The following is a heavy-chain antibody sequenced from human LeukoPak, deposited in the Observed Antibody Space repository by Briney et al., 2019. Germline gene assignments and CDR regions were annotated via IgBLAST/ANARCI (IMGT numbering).Heavy chain of an antibody. J-gene: IGHJ4*02. CDR2: ISSSSSYI. Sequence: GGSLRLSCAASGFTFSSYSMNRARQAPGKGLEWVSSISSSSSYIYYADSVKGRFTISRDNAKNSLYLQMNSLRAEDTAVYYCARDNSYSSGWRYWGQGTLVTVSS. V-gene: IGHV3-21*01. D-gene: IGHD6-19*01. CDR1: GFTFSSYS. CDR3: ARDNSYSSGWRY.